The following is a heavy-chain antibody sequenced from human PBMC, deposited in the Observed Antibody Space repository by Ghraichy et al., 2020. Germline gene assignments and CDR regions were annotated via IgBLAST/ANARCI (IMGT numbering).Heavy chain of an antibody. CDR1: GFTFSSYS. CDR3: ASESGVVVTASTVDY. D-gene: IGHD2-21*02. CDR2: IRSGGSNK. J-gene: IGHJ4*02. V-gene: IGHV3-48*02. Sequence: GGSLRLSCAASGFTFSSYSMHWVRQAPGKGLEWVSVIRSGGSNKNYADSVKGRFTISRDNAKNSLYLQMNSLRDEDTAVYYCASESGVVVTASTVDYWGQGTLVTVSS.